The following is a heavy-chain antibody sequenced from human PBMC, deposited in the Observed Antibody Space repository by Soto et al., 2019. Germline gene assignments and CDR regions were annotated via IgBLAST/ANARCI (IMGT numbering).Heavy chain of an antibody. CDR3: AKAPVPDYTAYGSCVFEL. Sequence: EVHLLESGGGLVQPGGSLRLSCVASGFTFSSYAMSWVRQAPGKGLEWVSSIVGSGGRTYYADSVQGRFPISRDNSKNTLYLQMNSLGAEDTAIFYCAKAPVPDYTAYGSCVFELWGRGTLVTVSS. CDR1: GFTFSSYA. V-gene: IGHV3-23*01. CDR2: IVGSGGRT. J-gene: IGHJ1*01. D-gene: IGHD4-4*01.